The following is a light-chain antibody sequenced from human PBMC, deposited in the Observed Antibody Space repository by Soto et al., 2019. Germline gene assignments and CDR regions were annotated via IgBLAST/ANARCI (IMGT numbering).Light chain of an antibody. CDR2: DDS. Sequence: SSKLTHPPSVSLAPGQTARITCGGNNIGSKSVHWYQQKPGQAPVLVVDDDSDRPSGIPERFSGSNSGNTATLTISRVEAGDEADYFCHVWDSSSENVFGTGTKVTVL. V-gene: IGLV3-21*02. CDR3: HVWDSSSENV. J-gene: IGLJ1*01. CDR1: NIGSKS.